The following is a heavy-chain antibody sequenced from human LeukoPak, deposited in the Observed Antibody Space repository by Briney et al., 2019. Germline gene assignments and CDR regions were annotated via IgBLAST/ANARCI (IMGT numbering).Heavy chain of an antibody. Sequence: PGGSLRLSCAAPGFTFSSYAMSWVRQAPGKGLEWVSTNSGSGENTYYAGSVKGRFTISRDNSKNTLYLEMNSLREEDTAVYYCAKGGYSSSWSYYFDYWGQGTLVTVSS. CDR1: GFTFSSYA. CDR2: NSGSGENT. D-gene: IGHD6-13*01. V-gene: IGHV3-23*01. CDR3: AKGGYSSSWSYYFDY. J-gene: IGHJ4*02.